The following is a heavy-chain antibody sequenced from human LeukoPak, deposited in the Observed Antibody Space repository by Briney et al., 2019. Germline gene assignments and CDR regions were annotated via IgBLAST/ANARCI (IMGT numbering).Heavy chain of an antibody. D-gene: IGHD3-10*01. CDR1: GYTFTSYG. V-gene: IGHV1-2*02. CDR2: INPNSGGT. Sequence: ASVKVSCKASGYTFTSYGISWVRQAPGQGLEWMGWINPNSGGTNYAQKFQGRVTMTRDTSISTAYMELSRLRSDDTAVYYCARVTMVRGVIIPLPFDYWGQGTLVTVSS. CDR3: ARVTMVRGVIIPLPFDY. J-gene: IGHJ4*02.